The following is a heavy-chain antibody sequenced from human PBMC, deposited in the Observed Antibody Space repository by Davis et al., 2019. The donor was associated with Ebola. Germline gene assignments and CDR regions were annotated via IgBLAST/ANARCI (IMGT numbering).Heavy chain of an antibody. CDR2: MNCRGRA. CDR1: GGSFSDYY. CDR3: ASPHQIRGRNYFDC. D-gene: IGHD3/OR15-3a*01. J-gene: IGHJ4*02. Sequence: PSETLSLTCAVYGGSFSDYYWSWIRQPPGKGLEWIGEMNCRGRAYYNPSLKSRVTISVDTSKNQFSLELSSVTAADTAVYYCASPHQIRGRNYFDCWGQGTLVTVSS. V-gene: IGHV4-34*01.